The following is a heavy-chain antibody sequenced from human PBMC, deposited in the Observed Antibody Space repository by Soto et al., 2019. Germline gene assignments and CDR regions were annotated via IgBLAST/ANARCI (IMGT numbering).Heavy chain of an antibody. D-gene: IGHD3-9*01. CDR1: GFTFSSYG. J-gene: IGHJ3*02. Sequence: QVQLVESGGGVVQPGRSLRLSCAASGFTFSSYGMHWVRQAPGKGLEWVAVIWYDGSNKYYADSVKGRFTISRDNSKNSVDLQMYSLRAEDTDVYYCARDPYYYDILACYYRPDDAFDIWGQGTMVTVSS. CDR2: IWYDGSNK. V-gene: IGHV3-33*01. CDR3: ARDPYYYDILACYYRPDDAFDI.